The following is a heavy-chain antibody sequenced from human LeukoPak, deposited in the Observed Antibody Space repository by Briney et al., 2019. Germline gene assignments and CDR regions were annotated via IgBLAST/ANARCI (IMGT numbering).Heavy chain of an antibody. CDR2: INPNSGGT. CDR1: GYTFTGYY. J-gene: IGHJ4*02. V-gene: IGHV1-2*02. CDR3: AREVTFGGVIATDY. D-gene: IGHD3-16*02. Sequence: GASVKVSCKASGYTFTGYYMHWVRQAPGQGLEWMGWINPNSGGTNYAQKFQGRVTMTRDTSISTAYMELSRLRSDDTAVYYCAREVTFGGVIATDYWGQGTLVNVSS.